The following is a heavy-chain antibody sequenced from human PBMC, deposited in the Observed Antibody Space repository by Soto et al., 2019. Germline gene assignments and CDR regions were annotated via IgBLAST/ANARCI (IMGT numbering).Heavy chain of an antibody. CDR3: ARVRATYYYDSSGTPLNWFDP. V-gene: IGHV4-39*01. CDR1: GGSISSRGYY. CDR2: IYYSGST. J-gene: IGHJ5*02. Sequence: PSETLSLTCTVSGGSISSRGYYWGWIRQPPGKGLEWIGTIYYSGSTYYNPSLKSRVTISVDTSKNQFSLKLSSVTAADTAVYYCARVRATYYYDSSGTPLNWFDPWGQGTLVTVSS. D-gene: IGHD3-22*01.